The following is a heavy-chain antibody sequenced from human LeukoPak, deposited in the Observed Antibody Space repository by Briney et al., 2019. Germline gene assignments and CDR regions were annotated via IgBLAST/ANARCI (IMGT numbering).Heavy chain of an antibody. J-gene: IGHJ4*02. CDR1: GFTFSSYE. CDR3: ARDRTIAAAGTPADY. Sequence: GGSLRLSCAASGFTFSSYEMNWVRQAPGKGLERVSYISSSGSTIYYADSVKGRFTISRDNAKNSLYLQMNSLRAEDTAIYYCARDRTIAAAGTPADYWGQGTLVTASS. V-gene: IGHV3-48*03. CDR2: ISSSGSTI. D-gene: IGHD6-13*01.